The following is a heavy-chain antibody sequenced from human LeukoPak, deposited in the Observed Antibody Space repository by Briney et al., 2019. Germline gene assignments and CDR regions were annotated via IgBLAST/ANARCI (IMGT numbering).Heavy chain of an antibody. V-gene: IGHV3-23*01. D-gene: IGHD6-19*01. J-gene: IGHJ6*02. Sequence: GGSLRLSCAASGFTFSSYAMSWVRQAPGKGLEWVSAISTSGGSTYYAGSVKGRFTISRDNSKNTLYLQMNSPRAEDTAVYYCAKTISGWYGYGMDVWGQGTTVTVSS. CDR3: AKTISGWYGYGMDV. CDR2: ISTSGGST. CDR1: GFTFSSYA.